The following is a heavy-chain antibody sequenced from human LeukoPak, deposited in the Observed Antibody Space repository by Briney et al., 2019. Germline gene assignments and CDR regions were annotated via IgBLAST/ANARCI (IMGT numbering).Heavy chain of an antibody. CDR2: ISSTSNYV. V-gene: IGHV3-21*01. D-gene: IGHD1-26*01. CDR3: ARGGIITSYAFEI. Sequence: GGSLRLSCAASGFTFSSYAMSWVRQAPGKGLEWVSCISSTSNYVFYADSVRGRFTISRDNAKNSLYLQMDSLRAEDTAVYYCARGGIITSYAFEIWGQGAMVTVSS. J-gene: IGHJ3*02. CDR1: GFTFSSYA.